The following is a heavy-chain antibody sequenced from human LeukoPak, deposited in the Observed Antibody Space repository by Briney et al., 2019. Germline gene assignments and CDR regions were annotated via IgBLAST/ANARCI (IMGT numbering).Heavy chain of an antibody. J-gene: IGHJ5*02. V-gene: IGHV1-69*06. CDR1: GGTFSSYA. Sequence: GSSVKVSCKASGGTFSSYAISWVRQAPGQGLEWMGGILPIFGTANYAQKFQGRVTITADKSTSTTYMELSSLRSEDTAVYYCAREVTVAVTHFNWFDPWGQGTLVTVSS. CDR3: AREVTVAVTHFNWFDP. D-gene: IGHD6-19*01. CDR2: ILPIFGTA.